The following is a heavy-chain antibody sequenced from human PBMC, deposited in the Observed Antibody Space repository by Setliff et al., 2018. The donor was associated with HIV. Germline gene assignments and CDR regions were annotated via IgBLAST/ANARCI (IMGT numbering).Heavy chain of an antibody. CDR1: GGSISSHY. Sequence: PSETLSLTCTVSGGSISSHYWSWIRQPPGKGLEWIGYIYYSGSTNYNPSLKSRVTISVDTSKNTLYLQMNSLTAEDTAVYYCAKGRVFGAANYFEYWGQGTPVTVSS. V-gene: IGHV4-59*11. D-gene: IGHD3-3*01. J-gene: IGHJ4*02. CDR2: IYYSGST. CDR3: AKGRVFGAANYFEY.